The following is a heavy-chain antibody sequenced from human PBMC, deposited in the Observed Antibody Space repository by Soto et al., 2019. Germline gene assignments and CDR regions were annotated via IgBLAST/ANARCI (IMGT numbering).Heavy chain of an antibody. J-gene: IGHJ4*02. CDR2: ISSSSSYI. V-gene: IGHV3-21*01. D-gene: IGHD3-3*01. CDR1: GFTVSSYS. CDR3: ARSVVHYDFWSGYFDY. Sequence: GSLRLSCAASGFTVSSYSMYWVRQGPGKGLEWVSSISSSSSYIYYADSVKGRFTISRDNAKNSLYLQMNSLRAEDTAVYYCARSVVHYDFWSGYFDYWGQGTLVTVSS.